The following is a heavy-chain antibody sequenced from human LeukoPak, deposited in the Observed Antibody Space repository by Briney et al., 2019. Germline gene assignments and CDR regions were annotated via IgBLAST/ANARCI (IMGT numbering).Heavy chain of an antibody. J-gene: IGHJ4*02. V-gene: IGHV3-30*02. Sequence: GGSLRLSCAASGFTFSSYGMHWVRQAPGKGLEWVAFIRYDGSNKYYADSVKGRFTISRDNSKNTLYLQMNSLRAEDTAVYYCARDLDTTELLTMIVVGNFDYWGQGTLVTVSS. CDR3: ARDLDTTELLTMIVVGNFDY. CDR2: IRYDGSNK. D-gene: IGHD3-22*01. CDR1: GFTFSSYG.